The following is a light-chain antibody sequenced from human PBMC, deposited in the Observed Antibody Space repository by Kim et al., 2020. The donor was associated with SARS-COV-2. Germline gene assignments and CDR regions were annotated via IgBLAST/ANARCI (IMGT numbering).Light chain of an antibody. CDR1: QSVTNL. J-gene: IGKJ2*01. Sequence: EIVLTQSPGTLSLSPGERATLSCRASQSVTNLLAWYQQKPGQAPRLLIYGASSRAAGIPDRFSGSGSGTEFTLTISSLEPEDFAIYYCQQDNNGTSTFGQGTKLEI. CDR3: QQDNNGTST. V-gene: IGKV3-15*01. CDR2: GAS.